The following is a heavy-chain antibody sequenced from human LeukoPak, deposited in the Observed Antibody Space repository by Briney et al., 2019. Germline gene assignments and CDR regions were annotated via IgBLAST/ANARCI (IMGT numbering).Heavy chain of an antibody. Sequence: GGSLRPSCAASGFSFTSYTIRWVRQAPGKGLEWVAVISSDGSNNYYADSVKGRFTVSRDNSKNTLYLQMNSLRAEDTAVYYCAKDQGIGISDYWGQGTLVTVSS. J-gene: IGHJ4*02. D-gene: IGHD3-3*02. CDR2: ISSDGSNN. CDR3: AKDQGIGISDY. CDR1: GFSFTSYT. V-gene: IGHV3-30*04.